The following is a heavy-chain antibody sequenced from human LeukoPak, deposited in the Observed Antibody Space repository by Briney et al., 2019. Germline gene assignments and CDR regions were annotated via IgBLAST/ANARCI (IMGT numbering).Heavy chain of an antibody. CDR3: ARGRIVVVPAAPIDY. V-gene: IGHV3-11*04. D-gene: IGHD2-2*01. J-gene: IGHJ4*02. CDR2: ISSSGSTM. Sequence: GGSLRLSCAASGFTFSDYYMSWIRQAPGKGLEWVSYISSSGSTMYYADSVKGRFTISRDNARNSLYLQMNSLRAEDTAVYYCARGRIVVVPAAPIDYWGQGTLVTVSS. CDR1: GFTFSDYY.